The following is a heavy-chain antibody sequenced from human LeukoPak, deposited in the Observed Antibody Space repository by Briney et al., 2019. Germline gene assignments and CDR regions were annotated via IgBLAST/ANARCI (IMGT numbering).Heavy chain of an antibody. J-gene: IGHJ4*02. CDR3: ARDEVGATGHYFDY. Sequence: GGSLRLSCAASGFTFSSYAMHWVRQAPGKGLEWVAVISYDGSNKYYADSVKGRFTISRDNSKNTLYLQMNSLRAEDTAVYYCARDEVGATGHYFDYWGQGTLVTVSS. V-gene: IGHV3-30-3*01. CDR1: GFTFSSYA. D-gene: IGHD1-26*01. CDR2: ISYDGSNK.